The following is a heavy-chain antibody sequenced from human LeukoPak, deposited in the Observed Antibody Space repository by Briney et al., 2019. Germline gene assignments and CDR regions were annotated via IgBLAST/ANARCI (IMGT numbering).Heavy chain of an antibody. D-gene: IGHD6-13*01. CDR3: AREGVIAAAAYFDY. J-gene: IGHJ4*02. V-gene: IGHV1-8*03. Sequence: GASVKVSCKASGYTFTSYDINWVRQATGQGLEWMGWMNPNSGNTGYAQKFQGRVTITRNTSISTAYMELSSLRSEDTAVYYCAREGVIAAAAYFDYWGQGTLVTVSS. CDR1: GYTFTSYD. CDR2: MNPNSGNT.